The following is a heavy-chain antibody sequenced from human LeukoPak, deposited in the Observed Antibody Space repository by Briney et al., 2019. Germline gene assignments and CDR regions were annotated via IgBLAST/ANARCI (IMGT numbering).Heavy chain of an antibody. D-gene: IGHD3-10*01. Sequence: ASVKVSCKASGYTFTGYYMHWVRQAPGQGLEWMGWINPNSGGTNYAQKSQGRVTMTRDTSISTAYMELSRLRSDDTAVYYCARNPGLWFGELLDHWYFDLWGRGTLVTVSS. V-gene: IGHV1-2*02. CDR3: ARNPGLWFGELLDHWYFDL. CDR1: GYTFTGYY. J-gene: IGHJ2*01. CDR2: INPNSGGT.